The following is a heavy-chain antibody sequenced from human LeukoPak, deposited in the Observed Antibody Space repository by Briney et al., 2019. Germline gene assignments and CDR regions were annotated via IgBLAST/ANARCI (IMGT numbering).Heavy chain of an antibody. CDR3: ARDYLVVPAAMWWFDP. J-gene: IGHJ5*02. V-gene: IGHV3-21*01. CDR1: GFTFSSYS. D-gene: IGHD2-2*01. CDR2: ISSSSSHI. Sequence: GGSLRLSCAASGFTFSSYSMNWVRQAPGKGLEWVSSISSSSSHIYYADSVKGRFTISRDNSKNSLYLLMNSLRAEDTAVYYCARDYLVVPAAMWWFDPWGQGTLVTVSS.